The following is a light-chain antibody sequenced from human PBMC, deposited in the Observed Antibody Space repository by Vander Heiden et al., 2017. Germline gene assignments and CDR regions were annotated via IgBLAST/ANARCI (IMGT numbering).Light chain of an antibody. V-gene: IGKV3-20*01. CDR1: QSVSSSY. CDR2: GAS. CDR3: QQYGSSPLT. J-gene: IGKJ3*01. Sequence: EIVLSHSPRTLSLSPVERATLSSTALQSVSSSYLAWYQQKPGQAPRLLIYGASSRATGIPDRFSGSGSGTDFTLTISRLEPEDFAVYYCQQYGSSPLTFGPGTKVDIK.